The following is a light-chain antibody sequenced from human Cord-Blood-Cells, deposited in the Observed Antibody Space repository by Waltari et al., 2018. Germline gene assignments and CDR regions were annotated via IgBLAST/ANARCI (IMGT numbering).Light chain of an antibody. CDR2: DVS. Sequence: QSALTQPASVSGSPGQSITISCTGTSSDVGGYNYFSWYQQHPGKAPKLMIYDVSNRPSGVSNRFSGSKSGNTASLTISGLQPEDEADYYCSSYTSSSTWVFGGGTKLTVL. CDR1: SSDVGGYNY. J-gene: IGLJ3*02. V-gene: IGLV2-14*01. CDR3: SSYTSSSTWV.